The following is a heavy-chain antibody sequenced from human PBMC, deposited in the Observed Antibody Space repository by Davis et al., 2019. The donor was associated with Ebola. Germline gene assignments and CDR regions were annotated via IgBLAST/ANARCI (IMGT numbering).Heavy chain of an antibody. D-gene: IGHD3-10*01. J-gene: IGHJ6*02. CDR3: ASGGITMVQGEPRYGMDV. CDR1: GYTFTSYY. CDR2: INPSGGST. V-gene: IGHV1-46*01. Sequence: AASVKVSCKASGYTFTSYYMHWVRQAPGQGLEWMGIINPSGGSTSYAQKFQGRVTITADESTSTAYMELSSLRSEDTAVYYCASGGITMVQGEPRYGMDVWGQGTTVTVSS.